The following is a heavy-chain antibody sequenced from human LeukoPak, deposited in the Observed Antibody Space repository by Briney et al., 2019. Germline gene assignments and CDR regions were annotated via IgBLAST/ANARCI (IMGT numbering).Heavy chain of an antibody. Sequence: SETLSLTCTVSGGSISSGSYHSSWIRHPAGKGLEWIGRIYTSGSTNYNPSLKSRVTISGNTSKNQFSLKLSSVTAADTAVYYCARLRDGYNGGGVDYWGQGTLVTVSS. CDR1: GGSISSGSYH. V-gene: IGHV4-61*02. J-gene: IGHJ4*02. CDR2: IYTSGST. CDR3: ARLRDGYNGGGVDY. D-gene: IGHD5-24*01.